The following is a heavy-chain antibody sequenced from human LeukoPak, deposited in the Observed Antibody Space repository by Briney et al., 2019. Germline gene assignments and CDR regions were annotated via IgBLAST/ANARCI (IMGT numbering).Heavy chain of an antibody. CDR1: GYTFTSYY. J-gene: IGHJ3*02. CDR3: ARDISRGYCSGGSCSFAFDI. D-gene: IGHD2-15*01. Sequence: ASVKVSCKASGYTFTSYYMHWVRQAPGQGLEWMGIINPSGGSTSYAQKFQGRVTMTRDTSTSTVYMELSSLRSEDTAVYYCARDISRGYCSGGSCSFAFDIWGQGTMVTVSS. V-gene: IGHV1-46*01. CDR2: INPSGGST.